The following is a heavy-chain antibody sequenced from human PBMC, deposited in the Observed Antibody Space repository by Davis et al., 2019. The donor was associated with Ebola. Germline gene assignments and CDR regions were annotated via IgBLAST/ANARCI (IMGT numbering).Heavy chain of an antibody. D-gene: IGHD3-10*01. V-gene: IGHV4-59*12. J-gene: IGHJ4*02. CDR3: ARNNSGIPFDY. CDR2: IYYSGNT. CDR1: GGSISPYY. Sequence: PGGSLRLSCTVSGGSISPYYWSWIRQSPGKGLEWIGYIYYSGNTNYNPSLKSRVTISVDTSKNQFSLKLNSVTAADTAVYYCARNNSGIPFDYWGQGTLVTVSS.